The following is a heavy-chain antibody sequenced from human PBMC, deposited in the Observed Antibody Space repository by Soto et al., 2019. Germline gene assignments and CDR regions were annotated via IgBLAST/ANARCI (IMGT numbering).Heavy chain of an antibody. V-gene: IGHV3-74*01. Sequence: GGSLRLSCAASGFTFSSYWMHWVRQAPGKGLVWVSRINSDGSSTSYADSVKGRFTISRDNAKNTLYLQMNSLRAGDTVVYFCVRESIGRGVRGLDTWGQGTLVTVSS. D-gene: IGHD3-10*01. CDR3: VRESIGRGVRGLDT. J-gene: IGHJ3*02. CDR2: INSDGSST. CDR1: GFTFSSYW.